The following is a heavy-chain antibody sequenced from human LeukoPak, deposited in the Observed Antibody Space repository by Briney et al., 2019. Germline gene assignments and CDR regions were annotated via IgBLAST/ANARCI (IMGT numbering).Heavy chain of an antibody. Sequence: ASVKVSCTASGYTFTSYYMHWVRQAPGQGLEWMGIINPSGGSTSYAEKFQGRVTMTRDTSTSTVYMELSSLRSEDTAVYYCARGGVIRPLWDWGQGTLVTVSS. D-gene: IGHD3-10*01. CDR1: GYTFTSYY. CDR3: ARGGVIRPLWD. V-gene: IGHV1-46*01. J-gene: IGHJ4*02. CDR2: INPSGGST.